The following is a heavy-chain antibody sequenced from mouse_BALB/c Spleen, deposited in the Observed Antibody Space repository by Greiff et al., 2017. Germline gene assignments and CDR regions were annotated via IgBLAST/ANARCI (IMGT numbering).Heavy chain of an antibody. CDR1: GDSITSGY. D-gene: IGHD2-3*01. CDR2: ISYSGST. Sequence: EVKVVESGPSLVKPSQTLSLTCSVTGDSITSGYWNWIRKFPGNKLEYMGYISYSGSTYYNPSLKSRISITRDTSKNQYYLQLNSVTTEDTATYYCARYDGYPTPFAYWGQGTLVTVSA. CDR3: ARYDGYPTPFAY. J-gene: IGHJ3*01. V-gene: IGHV3-8*02.